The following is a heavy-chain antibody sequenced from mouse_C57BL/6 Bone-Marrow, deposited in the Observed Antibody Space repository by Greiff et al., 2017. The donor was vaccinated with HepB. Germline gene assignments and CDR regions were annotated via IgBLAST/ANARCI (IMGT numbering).Heavy chain of an antibody. Sequence: EVMLVESGGGLVKPGGSLKLSCAASGFTFSDYGMHWVRQAPEKGLEWVAYISSGSSTIYYADTVKGRFTISRDNAKSTLFLQMTSLRSEDTAVYYCARGPNCFFPAWFAYWGQGTLVTVSA. CDR3: ARGPNCFFPAWFAY. D-gene: IGHD4-1*01. CDR2: ISSGSSTI. CDR1: GFTFSDYG. V-gene: IGHV5-17*01. J-gene: IGHJ3*01.